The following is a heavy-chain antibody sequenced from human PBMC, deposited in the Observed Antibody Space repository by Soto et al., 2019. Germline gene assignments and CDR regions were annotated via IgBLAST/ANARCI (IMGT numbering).Heavy chain of an antibody. Sequence: QPGGSLRLSCAASGFTFDDYAMHWVRQAPGKGLEWVSLISWDGGSTYYADSVKGRFTISRDNSKNSLYLQMNSLRAEDTALYYCAKDILKVDIVATRNDPYGMDVWGQGTTVTVSS. V-gene: IGHV3-43D*04. J-gene: IGHJ6*02. D-gene: IGHD5-12*01. CDR3: AKDILKVDIVATRNDPYGMDV. CDR2: ISWDGGST. CDR1: GFTFDDYA.